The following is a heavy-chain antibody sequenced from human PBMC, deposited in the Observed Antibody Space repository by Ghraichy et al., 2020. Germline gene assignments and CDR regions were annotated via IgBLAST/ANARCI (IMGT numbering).Heavy chain of an antibody. D-gene: IGHD5-24*01. CDR3: TTNRRDGYNVEASDI. V-gene: IGHV3-73*01. Sequence: LSLTCAASGFNFSGSAIHWVRQASGKGLEWVCRIRTTTNNYATSSAASVKDRFTLSRDDSKNTAYLQMGSLKTEDTAVYYCTTNRRDGYNVEASDIWGQGTMVTVSS. J-gene: IGHJ3*02. CDR2: IRTTTNNYAT. CDR1: GFNFSGSA.